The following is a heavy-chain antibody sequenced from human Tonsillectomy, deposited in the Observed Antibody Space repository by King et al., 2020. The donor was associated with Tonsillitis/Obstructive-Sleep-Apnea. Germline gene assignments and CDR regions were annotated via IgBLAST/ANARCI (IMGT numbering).Heavy chain of an antibody. Sequence: VQLVESGGGLVKPGGSLRLSCAASGFAFHYYTLEWVRQAPGKGLGWFSSIDGTGNHIYYADSVKGRFTVARDNTKNALYLLMTSLRAEDTALYYCTRALSTAYLDSWGQGTLVTVSS. J-gene: IGHJ4*02. CDR3: TRALSTAYLDS. CDR1: GFAFHYYT. V-gene: IGHV3-21*01. CDR2: IDGTGNHI.